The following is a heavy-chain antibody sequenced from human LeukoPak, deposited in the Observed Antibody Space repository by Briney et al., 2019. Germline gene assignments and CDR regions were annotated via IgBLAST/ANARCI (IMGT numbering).Heavy chain of an antibody. Sequence: ASVKVSCKASGYTFTSYDINWVRQATGQGLEWMGWMNPNSANTGYAQKFQGRVTMTRNTSTSTAYMELSSLRSEDTAVYYCARRRSVDSGTFQHWGQGTLVTVSS. V-gene: IGHV1-8*01. CDR2: MNPNSANT. CDR1: GYTFTSYD. CDR3: ARRRSVDSGTFQH. D-gene: IGHD1-26*01. J-gene: IGHJ1*01.